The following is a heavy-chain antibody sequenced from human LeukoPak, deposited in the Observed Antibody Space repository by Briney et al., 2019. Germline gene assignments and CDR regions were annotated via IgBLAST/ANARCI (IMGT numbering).Heavy chain of an antibody. CDR1: GDSLTSHF. CDR2: VYSSGTT. CDR3: ARRMRTVTDTFDV. J-gene: IGHJ3*01. D-gene: IGHD4-11*01. Sequence: SETLSLTCTVFGDSLTSHFWSWIRQPPGKGLEWIGYVYSSGTTNYNPSLTSRVSISMDTSKKQISLRLTSLTAADTGVYYCARRMRTVTDTFDVWGKGHLVTVSS. V-gene: IGHV4-59*08.